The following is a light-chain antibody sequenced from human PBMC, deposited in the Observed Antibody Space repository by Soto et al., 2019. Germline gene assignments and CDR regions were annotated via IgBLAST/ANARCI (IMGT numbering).Light chain of an antibody. J-gene: IGKJ1*01. CDR3: QQYATSPRT. CDR1: QRVSNSY. Sequence: EIVLPQSPGTLSLSPGERVTLYCKASQRVSNSYLAWYQQRPGQAPRLLIYGAFSRATDAPDRFSGSESGTEFTLTIDRLAPEDSAVYFWQQYATSPRTCGQGTKVEVK. V-gene: IGKV3-20*01. CDR2: GAF.